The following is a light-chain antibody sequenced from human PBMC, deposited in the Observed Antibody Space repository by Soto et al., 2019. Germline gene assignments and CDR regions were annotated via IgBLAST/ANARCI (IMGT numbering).Light chain of an antibody. Sequence: ALTQPASVSGSPGQSITISCTGTSSDVGGYIFVSWFQQHPGKAPKLIIYDVNKRPSGVPDRFSGSKSDNTASLTISGLQAEDEADYYCCSYAGSYTFVFGIGTKVTVL. CDR3: CSYAGSYTFV. CDR1: SSDVGGYIF. J-gene: IGLJ1*01. CDR2: DVN. V-gene: IGLV2-11*01.